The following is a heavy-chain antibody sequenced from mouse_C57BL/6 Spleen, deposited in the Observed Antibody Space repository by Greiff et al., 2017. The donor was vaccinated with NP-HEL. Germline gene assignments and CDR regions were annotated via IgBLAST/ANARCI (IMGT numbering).Heavy chain of an antibody. Sequence: EVKLVESGPELVKPGASVKISCKASGYSFTGYYTNWVKQSPEKSLEWIGEINPSTGGTTYNQKFKAKATLTVDKSSSTAYMQLKSLTSEDSAVYYCARLGGSSNFDYWGQGTTLTVSS. CDR2: INPSTGGT. CDR1: GYSFTGYY. D-gene: IGHD1-1*01. CDR3: ARLGGSSNFDY. V-gene: IGHV1-42*01. J-gene: IGHJ2*01.